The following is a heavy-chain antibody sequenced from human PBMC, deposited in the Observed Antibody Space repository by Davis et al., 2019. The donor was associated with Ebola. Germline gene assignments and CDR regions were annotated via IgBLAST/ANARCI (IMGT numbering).Heavy chain of an antibody. CDR1: EDTFNSYT. Sequence: AASVKVSCKASEDTFNSYTINWMRQAPGQGLQWMGRILPLLGITTYAQKYQGRVRISADKSSTTAYLELRTLRFEDTAVYYCTRDAGIAPFFDDWGQGSLVTVSS. CDR2: ILPLLGIT. J-gene: IGHJ4*02. CDR3: TRDAGIAPFFDD. V-gene: IGHV1-69*04. D-gene: IGHD6-13*01.